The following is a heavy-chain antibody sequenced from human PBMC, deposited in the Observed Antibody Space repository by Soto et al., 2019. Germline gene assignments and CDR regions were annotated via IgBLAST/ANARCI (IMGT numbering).Heavy chain of an antibody. CDR1: GGSISSYY. Sequence: SETLSLTCTVSGGSISSYYWSWIRQPAGKGLEWIGRIYTSGSTNYNPSLKSRVTMSVDTSKNQFSLKLSSVTAADTAVYYCAREELVTIFGVVTQNWFDPWGKGTLVTVSS. D-gene: IGHD3-3*01. CDR3: AREELVTIFGVVTQNWFDP. V-gene: IGHV4-4*07. CDR2: IYTSGST. J-gene: IGHJ5*02.